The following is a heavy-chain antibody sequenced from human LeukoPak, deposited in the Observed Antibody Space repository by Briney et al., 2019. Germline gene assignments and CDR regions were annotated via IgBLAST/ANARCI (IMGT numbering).Heavy chain of an antibody. CDR3: ARRRTMFGYFAGEFDY. CDR1: GGSISSSSYY. J-gene: IGHJ4*02. CDR2: IYYSGSI. V-gene: IGHV4-39*01. Sequence: PSQTLFIACTVSGGSISSSSYYCDWNGQPPLKPLEWMGSIYYSGSINNNPSIKSRVTISVDTSKNQFSLKLNSVTAADTAVYYCARRRTMFGYFAGEFDYWGQGTLVTVSS. D-gene: IGHD3-10*02.